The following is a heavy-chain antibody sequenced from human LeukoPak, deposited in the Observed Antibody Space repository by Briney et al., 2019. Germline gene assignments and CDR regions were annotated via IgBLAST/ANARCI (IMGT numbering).Heavy chain of an antibody. CDR2: ISGSGGST. V-gene: IGHV3-23*01. J-gene: IGHJ4*02. D-gene: IGHD2-2*01. CDR1: GFTFSSYA. Sequence: GGSLRLSCAASGFTFSSYAMSWVRQAPGKGLEWVSAISGSGGSTYYADSVKGRFTISRVNSKNTLYLQINSLRAEDTAVYYCAKAPARYCSSTSCYYDYWGQGTLVTVSS. CDR3: AKAPARYCSSTSCYYDY.